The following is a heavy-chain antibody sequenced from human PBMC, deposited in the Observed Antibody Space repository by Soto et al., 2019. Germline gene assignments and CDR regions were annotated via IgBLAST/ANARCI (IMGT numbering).Heavy chain of an antibody. CDR3: ARGKGLLLWFGELHPYNY. D-gene: IGHD3-10*01. Sequence: QVQLQQWGAGLLKPSETLSLTCAVYGGSFSGYYWSWIRQPPGKGLEWIGEINHSGSTNYNPSLKSRVTISVDTSKNQFSLKLSSVTAADTAVYYCARGKGLLLWFGELHPYNYWGQGTLVTVSS. CDR1: GGSFSGYY. J-gene: IGHJ4*02. CDR2: INHSGST. V-gene: IGHV4-34*01.